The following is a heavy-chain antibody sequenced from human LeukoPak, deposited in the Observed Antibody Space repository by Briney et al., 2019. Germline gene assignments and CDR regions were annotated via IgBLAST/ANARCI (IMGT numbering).Heavy chain of an antibody. Sequence: ASVKVSCKASGGTFSSYAISWVRQAPGQGLEWMGGIIPIFGTANYAQKFQGRVTITADESTSAAYMELSSLRSEDTAVYYCARVEGPTGPDYWGQGTLVTVSS. J-gene: IGHJ4*02. CDR2: IIPIFGTA. CDR3: ARVEGPTGPDY. CDR1: GGTFSSYA. D-gene: IGHD7-27*01. V-gene: IGHV1-69*13.